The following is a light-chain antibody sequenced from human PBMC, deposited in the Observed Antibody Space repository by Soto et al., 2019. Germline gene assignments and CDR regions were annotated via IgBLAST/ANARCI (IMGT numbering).Light chain of an antibody. Sequence: DIQMTQSPSTLSASVGDRVTITCRASQSISTSLAWYQQKPGKAPKVLIYKASSLESGVPSRFSGSGSGTETTLTISSLQPDDFATYYCQHCDSYWTFGQGTKVEIK. CDR1: QSISTS. CDR3: QHCDSYWT. V-gene: IGKV1-5*03. CDR2: KAS. J-gene: IGKJ1*01.